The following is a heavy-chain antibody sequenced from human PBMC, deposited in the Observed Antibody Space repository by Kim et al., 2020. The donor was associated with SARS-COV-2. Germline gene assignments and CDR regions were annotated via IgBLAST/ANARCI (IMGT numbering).Heavy chain of an antibody. CDR3: ARSSSSSGYFDY. D-gene: IGHD6-6*01. V-gene: IGHV1-3*01. J-gene: IGHJ4*02. Sequence: KYSQKFQGRVTITRDTSASTAYMELSSLRSEDTAVYYCARSSSSSGYFDYWGQGTLVTVSS.